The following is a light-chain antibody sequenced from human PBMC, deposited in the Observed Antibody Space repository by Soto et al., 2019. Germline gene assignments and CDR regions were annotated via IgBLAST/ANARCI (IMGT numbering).Light chain of an antibody. CDR3: QQYGSSFT. V-gene: IGKV3-20*01. J-gene: IGKJ3*01. Sequence: DIVLTQSPGTLSLSPGERATLSCRASQSVSSNYLAWYQQKPGQAPRLLIYGASSRATGIPDRFSGSGSGTDFTLTISRLEPEDFAVYYCQQYGSSFTFGPGTKVDIK. CDR2: GAS. CDR1: QSVSSNY.